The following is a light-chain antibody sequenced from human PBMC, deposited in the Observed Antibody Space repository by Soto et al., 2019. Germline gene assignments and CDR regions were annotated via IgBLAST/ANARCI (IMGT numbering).Light chain of an antibody. CDR1: QSVSRY. CDR3: QQRSNWVMYT. CDR2: GVS. V-gene: IGKV3-11*01. Sequence: EIVLTQSPATLSFSPGERATLSCRASQSVSRYLAWFQQKPGQAPRLLIYGVSNRATGIPARFSGSGSGTGFTLTISSIEPEDVAVYYCQQRSNWVMYTFGQGTKLEIK. J-gene: IGKJ2*01.